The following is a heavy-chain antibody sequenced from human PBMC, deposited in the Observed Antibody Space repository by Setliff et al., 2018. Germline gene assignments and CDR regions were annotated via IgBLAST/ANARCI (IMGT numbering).Heavy chain of an antibody. CDR2: IWDDGGNK. D-gene: IGHD2-15*01. J-gene: IGHJ4*02. Sequence: GESLTISCAASGFTFSTYRMHWVRQAPGKGLEWVAVIWDDGGNKYHADSVKGRFTISRDNSKNTLYLQMNSLRPEDTAVYYCARTCSGSGCYAGLESWGQGTPVTVSS. CDR3: ARTCSGSGCYAGLES. V-gene: IGHV3-33*08. CDR1: GFTFSTYR.